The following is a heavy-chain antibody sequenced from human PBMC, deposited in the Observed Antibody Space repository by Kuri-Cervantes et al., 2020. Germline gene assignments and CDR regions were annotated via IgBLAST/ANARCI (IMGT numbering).Heavy chain of an antibody. CDR2: ISWNSGSI. V-gene: IGHV3-9*01. J-gene: IGHJ4*02. CDR1: GFTFDDYA. Sequence: LSLTCAASGFTFDDYAMHWVRQAPGKGLEWVSGISWNSGSIGYADSVKGRFTISRNNAKNSLYLQMNSLRAEDTAVYYCARVDTAMVDKFFDYWGQGTLVTVSS. CDR3: ARVDTAMVDKFFDY. D-gene: IGHD5-18*01.